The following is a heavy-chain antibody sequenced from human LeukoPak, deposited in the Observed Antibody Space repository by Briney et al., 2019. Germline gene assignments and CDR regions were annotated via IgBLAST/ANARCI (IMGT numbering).Heavy chain of an antibody. CDR1: GGSITNYY. V-gene: IGHV4-59*12. D-gene: IGHD4-17*01. J-gene: IGHJ4*02. CDR2: SYYNGNT. Sequence: ASETLSLTCTVSGGSITNYYWSWIRQPPGKGLEWIGFSYYNGNTNYNPSLKSRVTISVDTSKNQFSLKLSSVTAADTAVYYCARALRRGYFDYWGQGTLVTVSS. CDR3: ARALRRGYFDY.